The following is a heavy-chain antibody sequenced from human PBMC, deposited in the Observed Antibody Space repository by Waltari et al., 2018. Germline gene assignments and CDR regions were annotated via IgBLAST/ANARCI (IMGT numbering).Heavy chain of an antibody. CDR1: GYGFRGYY. V-gene: IGHV1-46*01. CDR3: ARGLYDFPRGGYLDY. CDR2: INPKGEIT. Sequence: QVQLVQSGVEVKNPGASVTLSCKSSGYGFRGYYVHWVRQAPGQGLEYMGVINPKGEITNYAQKFQGRVTMTSDTSARIVYMELKSPRSEDTAVYYCARGLYDFPRGGYLDYWGQGTLVTVSS. D-gene: IGHD3-16*01. J-gene: IGHJ4*02.